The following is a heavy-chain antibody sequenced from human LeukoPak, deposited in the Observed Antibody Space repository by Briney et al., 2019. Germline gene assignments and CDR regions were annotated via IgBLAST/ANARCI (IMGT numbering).Heavy chain of an antibody. J-gene: IGHJ4*02. Sequence: GSLRLSCAASGFTFSTYWMTWVRQAPGKGLEWVANIKQDGSEKYYVDSVKGRFIISRDNAKNSLDLQMDSLRVEDTAVYYCARGGGYRWLQFPFEYWGQGTLVTVSS. V-gene: IGHV3-7*01. CDR3: ARGGGYRWLQFPFEY. D-gene: IGHD5-24*01. CDR1: GFTFSTYW. CDR2: IKQDGSEK.